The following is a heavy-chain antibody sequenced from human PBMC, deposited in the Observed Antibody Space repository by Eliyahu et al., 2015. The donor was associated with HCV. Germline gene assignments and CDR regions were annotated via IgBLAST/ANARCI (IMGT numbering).Heavy chain of an antibody. CDR2: ISGSGGST. Sequence: EVQLLESGGGLVQPGGSXXXSCAASGFPFSSYAMSWVRQGPGEGVGGVSAISGSGGSTYYADSVKGRFTISRDNSKNTLYLQMNSLRAEDTAVYYCAKAPIVATIKEPNFDYWGQGTLVTVSS. J-gene: IGHJ4*02. CDR1: GFPFSSYA. CDR3: AKAPIVATIKEPNFDY. V-gene: IGHV3-23*01. D-gene: IGHD5-12*01.